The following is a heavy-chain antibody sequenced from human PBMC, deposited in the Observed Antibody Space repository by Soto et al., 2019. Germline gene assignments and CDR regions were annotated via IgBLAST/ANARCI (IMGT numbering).Heavy chain of an antibody. D-gene: IGHD6-19*01. V-gene: IGHV3-21*01. Sequence: PGGSLRLSCAASGFTFSSYSMNWVRQAPGKGLEWVSSISSSSSYIYYADSVKGRFTISRDNAKNSLYLQMNSLRAEDTAVYYCARQGGWYFVGMDVWGQGTTVTVSS. CDR1: GFTFSSYS. CDR2: ISSSSSYI. J-gene: IGHJ6*02. CDR3: ARQGGWYFVGMDV.